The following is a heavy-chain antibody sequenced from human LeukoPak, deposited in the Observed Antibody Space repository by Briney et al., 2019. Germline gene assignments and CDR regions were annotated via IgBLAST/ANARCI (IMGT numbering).Heavy chain of an antibody. Sequence: PGGSLRLSCAASGFTFSSYAMSWVRQAPGKGLEWVSAISGSGGSTYYADSVKGRFTISRDNSKNTRYPQMNSLRAHDTAVYYCAKPIVGATNGSFDYWGQGPLVTVSS. J-gene: IGHJ4*02. V-gene: IGHV3-23*01. CDR1: GFTFSSYA. CDR2: ISGSGGST. D-gene: IGHD1-26*01. CDR3: AKPIVGATNGSFDY.